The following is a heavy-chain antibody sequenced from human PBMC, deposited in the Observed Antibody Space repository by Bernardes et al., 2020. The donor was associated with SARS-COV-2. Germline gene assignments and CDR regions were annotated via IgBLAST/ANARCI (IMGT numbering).Heavy chain of an antibody. Sequence: SLRLSCAASGFTFSSYAMSWVRQAPGKGLEWVSAISGSGGSTYYADSVKGRFTISRDNSKNTLYLQMNSLRAEDTAVYYCGRAQLLFRHYYYYGMDVWGQGTTVTVSS. CDR1: GFTFSSYA. V-gene: IGHV3-23*01. J-gene: IGHJ6*02. CDR3: GRAQLLFRHYYYYGMDV. D-gene: IGHD2-2*01. CDR2: ISGSGGST.